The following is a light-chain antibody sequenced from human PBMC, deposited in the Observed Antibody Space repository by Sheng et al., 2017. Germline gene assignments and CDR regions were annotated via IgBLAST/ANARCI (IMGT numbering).Light chain of an antibody. J-gene: IGKJ1*01. Sequence: DIQVTQSPSSLSASVGDRVTITCRASQSIDFYLNWYQHEPGKAPKLLIYGASILQSGVPSRFSGSGSGTDFTLTITSLQLEDFATYYCQQSFGTPRTFG. V-gene: IGKV1-39*01. CDR2: GAS. CDR1: QSIDFY. CDR3: QQSFGTPRT.